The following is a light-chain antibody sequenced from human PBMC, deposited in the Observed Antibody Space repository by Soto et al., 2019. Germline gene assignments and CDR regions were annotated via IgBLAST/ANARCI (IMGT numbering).Light chain of an antibody. CDR1: SNDIGGYNY. CDR2: DVT. J-gene: IGLJ2*01. Sequence: QSVLTQPPSASGSPGQSVTISCTGTSNDIGGYNYVSWYQHHPGKAPRLIIYDVTKRPSGVLARFSGSKSGNTASLTVTELQTYDEAEYFCTSYAGSNNLVFGTGTKPTVL. CDR3: TSYAGSNNLV. V-gene: IGLV2-8*01.